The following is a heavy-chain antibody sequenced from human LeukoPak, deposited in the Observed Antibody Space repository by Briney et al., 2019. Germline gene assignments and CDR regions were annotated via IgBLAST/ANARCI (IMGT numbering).Heavy chain of an antibody. CDR3: ARDAEGSGSYYNWFDP. CDR1: GGSFSGYY. CDR2: INHSGST. V-gene: IGHV4-34*01. J-gene: IGHJ5*02. D-gene: IGHD3-10*01. Sequence: SETLSLTCAVYGGSFSGYYWSWIRQPPGKGLGWIGEINHSGSTNYNPSLKSRVTISVDTSKNQFSLKLSSVTAADTAVYYCARDAEGSGSYYNWFDPWGQGTLVTVSS.